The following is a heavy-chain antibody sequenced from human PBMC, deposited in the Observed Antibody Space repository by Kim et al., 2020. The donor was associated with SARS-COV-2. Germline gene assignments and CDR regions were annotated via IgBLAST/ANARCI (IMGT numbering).Heavy chain of an antibody. CDR3: ARARNYDFWGRGSYGMDV. D-gene: IGHD3-3*01. V-gene: IGHV3-33*01. J-gene: IGHJ6*02. CDR2: IWYDGSNK. Sequence: GGSLRLSCAASGFTFSSYGMHWVRQAPGKGLEWVAVIWYDGSNKYYADSVKGRFTISRDNSKNTLYLQMNSLRAEDTAVYYCARARNYDFWGRGSYGMDVWGQGTTVTVSS. CDR1: GFTFSSYG.